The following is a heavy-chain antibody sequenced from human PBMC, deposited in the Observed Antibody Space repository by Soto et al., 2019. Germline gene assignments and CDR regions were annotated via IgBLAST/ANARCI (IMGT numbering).Heavy chain of an antibody. CDR2: FDPEDGNT. CDR3: ARGTAVPYYYYYYMDV. D-gene: IGHD3-10*02. J-gene: IGHJ6*03. CDR1: GYTLTELS. Sequence: ASVKVSCKVSGYTLTELSMHWVRQAPGKGLEWMGGFDPEDGNTSYAQKFQGRVTMTGNTSINTAYIELSSLRSEDTAVYYCARGTAVPYYYYYYMDVWGKGTTVTVSS. V-gene: IGHV1-24*01.